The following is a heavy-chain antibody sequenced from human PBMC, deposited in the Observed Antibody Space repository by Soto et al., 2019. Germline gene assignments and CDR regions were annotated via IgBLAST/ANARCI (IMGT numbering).Heavy chain of an antibody. CDR2: INDDGIST. CDR1: GFTFSMYW. Sequence: GGSLRLSCAASGFTFSMYWMHWVRQVPGKGPEWVSRINDDGISTNYADSVKGRFTISRDNAKNTLYLQMNALRVEDTAVYYCTRGPRSTSTGTGAFWGQGTLVTAPQ. CDR3: TRGPRSTSTGTGAF. D-gene: IGHD1-1*01. J-gene: IGHJ4*02. V-gene: IGHV3-74*01.